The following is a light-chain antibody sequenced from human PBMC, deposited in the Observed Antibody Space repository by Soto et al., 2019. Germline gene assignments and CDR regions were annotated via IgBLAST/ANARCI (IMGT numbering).Light chain of an antibody. Sequence: EVVMTQSPATLSLSPGERATLSCRASQSVSSDLAWYQQKPGQAPRPLIYGASTRATDIPARFSGGGSGTEFTLTISNLQSEDFGIYYCQQYNDWPPITFGPGTKVDIK. CDR2: GAS. CDR1: QSVSSD. J-gene: IGKJ3*01. CDR3: QQYNDWPPIT. V-gene: IGKV3-15*01.